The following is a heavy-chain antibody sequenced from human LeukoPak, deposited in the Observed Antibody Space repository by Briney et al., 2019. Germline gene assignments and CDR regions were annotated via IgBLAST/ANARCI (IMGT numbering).Heavy chain of an antibody. D-gene: IGHD1-7*01. J-gene: IGHJ4*02. CDR2: IGGSGGST. CDR3: AKKKRELRGFDY. Sequence: SGGSLRLSCAASGYTFSSYAMSWVRQAPGKGLEWVSVIGGSGGSTYYADSVKGRFTISRDNSKNTLYLQMSSLRAEDTAVYYCAKKKRELRGFDYWGQGTLVTVSS. CDR1: GYTFSSYA. V-gene: IGHV3-23*01.